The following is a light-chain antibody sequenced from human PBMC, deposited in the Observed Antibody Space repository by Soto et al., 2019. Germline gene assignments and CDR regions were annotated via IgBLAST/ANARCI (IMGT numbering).Light chain of an antibody. J-gene: IGKJ2*01. CDR1: QSVSGY. CDR2: DAS. Sequence: DIVLTQSPATLSLSPGERATLSCRASQSVSGYLAWYQQKPGQAPRLLIYDASNRATGIPARFSGSGSGTDFTLTISSLEPEDFAVYSCQQRSNWPPMYTFGQGTRLEIK. V-gene: IGKV3-11*01. CDR3: QQRSNWPPMYT.